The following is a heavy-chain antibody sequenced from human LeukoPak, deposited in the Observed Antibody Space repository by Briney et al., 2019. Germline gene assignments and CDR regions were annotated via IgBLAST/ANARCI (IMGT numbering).Heavy chain of an antibody. CDR2: IYSGGST. D-gene: IGHD2-21*02. CDR1: GFSVSSNY. V-gene: IGHV3-53*01. Sequence: GGSLRLSCAASGFSVSSNYMSWVRQAPGKGLEWVSVIYSGGSTYYADSVKGRFTISRDNSKDTLYLQMNSLRVEDTAMYYCARGGGAYCGGDCWRAFDIWGQGTVVTVSP. J-gene: IGHJ3*02. CDR3: ARGGGAYCGGDCWRAFDI.